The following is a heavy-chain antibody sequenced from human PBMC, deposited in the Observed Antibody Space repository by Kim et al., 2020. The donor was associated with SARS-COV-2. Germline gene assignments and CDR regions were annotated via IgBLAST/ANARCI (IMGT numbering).Heavy chain of an antibody. V-gene: IGHV4-39*01. CDR3: ARHKSGSYVGY. Sequence: SETLSLTCTVSGGSISSSSYYWGWIRQPPGKGLEWIGSIYYSGSTYYNPSLKSRVTISVDTSKNQFSLKLSSVTAADTAVYYCARHKSGSYVGYWGQGTLVTVSS. J-gene: IGHJ4*02. D-gene: IGHD1-26*01. CDR1: GGSISSSSYY. CDR2: IYYSGST.